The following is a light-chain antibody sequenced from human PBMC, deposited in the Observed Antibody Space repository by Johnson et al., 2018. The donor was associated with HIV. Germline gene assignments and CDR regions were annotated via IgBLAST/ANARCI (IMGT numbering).Light chain of an antibody. Sequence: SVLTQPPSVSAAPGQKVTISCSGSSSNIGNNYVSWYQQLPGTAPKLLIYDNNKRPSGIPDRFSGSKSGTSATLGIAGLQTGDEADYFCGTWDNSLNVYVFGTATKVTVL. J-gene: IGLJ1*01. CDR3: GTWDNSLNVYV. CDR2: DNN. CDR1: SSNIGNNY. V-gene: IGLV1-51*01.